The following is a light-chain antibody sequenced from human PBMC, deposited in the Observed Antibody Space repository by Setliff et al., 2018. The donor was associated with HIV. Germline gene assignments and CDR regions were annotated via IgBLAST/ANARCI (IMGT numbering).Light chain of an antibody. V-gene: IGLV2-8*01. Sequence: QSALAQPASVSGSPGQSITISCTGTSSDVGLYNFVSWYQQHPGKAPKLMIFDVNKRPSGVPDRFSGSKSGNTASLTVSGLQTEDEADYYCCSFAGTNTLGVFGTGTKVTVL. CDR3: CSFAGTNTLGV. CDR1: SSDVGLYNF. J-gene: IGLJ1*01. CDR2: DVN.